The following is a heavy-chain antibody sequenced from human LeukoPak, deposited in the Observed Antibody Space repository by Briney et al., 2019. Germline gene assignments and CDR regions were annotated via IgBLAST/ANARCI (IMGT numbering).Heavy chain of an antibody. J-gene: IGHJ5*02. CDR3: ARDRSSSYTRDWFDP. V-gene: IGHV4-4*07. Sequence: SETLSLTCTVSGGSISGYYWSWIRQPAGKGLEWIGRIYNSESINYNPSLKSRVTMSIDTSKNQFSLKLNSVTAADTAVYYCARDRSSSYTRDWFDPWGQGVLVTISS. CDR1: GGSISGYY. CDR2: IYNSESI. D-gene: IGHD6-13*01.